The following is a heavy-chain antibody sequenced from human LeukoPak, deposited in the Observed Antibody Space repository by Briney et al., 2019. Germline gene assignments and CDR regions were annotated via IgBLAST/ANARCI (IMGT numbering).Heavy chain of an antibody. Sequence: GGSLRLSCAASGFTFSSYAMSWVRQAPGKGLEWVSAISGSGGSTYYADAVKGRFTISRDNSKNTLYLQMNNLRDEDTAVYYCAKDPPCSGGTCYGYFESWGQGTLVTVSS. D-gene: IGHD2-15*01. V-gene: IGHV3-23*01. CDR2: ISGSGGST. CDR1: GFTFSSYA. J-gene: IGHJ4*02. CDR3: AKDPPCSGGTCYGYFES.